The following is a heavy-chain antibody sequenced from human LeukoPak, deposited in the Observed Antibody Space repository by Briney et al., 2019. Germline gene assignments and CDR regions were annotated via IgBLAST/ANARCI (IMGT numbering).Heavy chain of an antibody. CDR1: GFTFSDYY. Sequence: GGSLRLSCAASGFTFSDYYMSWIRQAPGKGLEWVSYIGRSGSTIYYADSVKGRFTISRDNSKNTLYLQMNSLRAEDTAVYYCAKGTIAARPSGPDYWGQGTLVTVSS. V-gene: IGHV3-11*01. CDR3: AKGTIAARPSGPDY. CDR2: IGRSGSTI. D-gene: IGHD6-6*01. J-gene: IGHJ4*02.